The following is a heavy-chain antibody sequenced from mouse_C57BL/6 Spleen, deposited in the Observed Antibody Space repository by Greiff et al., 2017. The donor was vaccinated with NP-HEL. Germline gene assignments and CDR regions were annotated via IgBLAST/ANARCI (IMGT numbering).Heavy chain of an antibody. CDR1: GYSFTGYY. Sequence: VQLQESGPELVKPGSSVKISCTASGYSFTGYYMNWVKQRPGQGLEWIGDIYPGSGSTNYNEKFKSKATLTVDTSSSTAYMQLSSLTSEDSAVYYCAGAIYDGYYGWGQGTTLTVSS. CDR2: IYPGSGST. V-gene: IGHV1-55*01. J-gene: IGHJ2*01. D-gene: IGHD2-3*01. CDR3: AGAIYDGYYG.